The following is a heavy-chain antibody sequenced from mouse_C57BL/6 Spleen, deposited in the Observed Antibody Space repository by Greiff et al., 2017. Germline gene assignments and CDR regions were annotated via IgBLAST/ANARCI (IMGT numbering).Heavy chain of an antibody. J-gene: IGHJ3*01. CDR1: GFTFTDYY. Sequence: EVKLMESGGGLVQPGGSLSLSCAASGFTFTDYYMSWVRQPPGKALEWLGFIRNKANGYTTEYSASVKGRFTISRDNSQSILYLQMNALRAEDSATYYCARGDYGDGFAYWGQGTLVTVSA. CDR3: ARGDYGDGFAY. D-gene: IGHD2-4*01. V-gene: IGHV7-3*01. CDR2: IRNKANGYTT.